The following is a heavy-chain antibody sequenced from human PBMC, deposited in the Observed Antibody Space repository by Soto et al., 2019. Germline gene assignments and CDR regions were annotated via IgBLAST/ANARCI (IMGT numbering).Heavy chain of an antibody. J-gene: IGHJ3*02. D-gene: IGHD3-22*01. CDR3: ARVSRYYDSSGAFDI. V-gene: IGHV3-13*01. Sequence: GGSLRLSCAASGFTFSSYDMHWVRQATGKGLEWVSAIGTAGDTYYPGSVKGRFTISRENAKNSLYLQMNSLRAGDTAVYYCARVSRYYDSSGAFDIWGQGTMVTVSS. CDR1: GFTFSSYD. CDR2: IGTAGDT.